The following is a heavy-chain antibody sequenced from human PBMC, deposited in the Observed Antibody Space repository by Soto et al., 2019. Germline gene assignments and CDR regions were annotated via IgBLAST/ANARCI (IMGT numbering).Heavy chain of an antibody. CDR3: AKDQPLYCRGADGDSGQDDAFDV. V-gene: IGHV3-23*01. CDR2: ISGSGGVT. Sequence: EVQPLESGGGLGQPGGSLRLSCAASGFTLRSYAMTWVRQAPGKGLEWVSTISGSGGVTYYADSVKGRFIVSRDNSKNRWFLELNGLGAGDTALYSGAKDQPLYCRGADGDSGQDDAFDVWGQGTMVTVS. D-gene: IGHD2-15*01. CDR1: GFTLRSYA. J-gene: IGHJ3*01.